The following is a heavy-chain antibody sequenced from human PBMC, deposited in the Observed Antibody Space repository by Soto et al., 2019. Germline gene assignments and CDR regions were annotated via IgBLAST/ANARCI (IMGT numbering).Heavy chain of an antibody. CDR3: ARQDVRAWGRFDP. D-gene: IGHD7-27*01. V-gene: IGHV4-39*01. CDR1: GGSVSSSTYY. Sequence: SETLSLTCTVSGGSVSSSTYYWGWIRQPPGKGLEWIGTIYYSGITYYNPSLQSRVTISVDTSKNQFSLRLSFVTAAAAALYFCARQDVRAWGRFDPWGQGTLVTVSS. CDR2: IYYSGIT. J-gene: IGHJ5*02.